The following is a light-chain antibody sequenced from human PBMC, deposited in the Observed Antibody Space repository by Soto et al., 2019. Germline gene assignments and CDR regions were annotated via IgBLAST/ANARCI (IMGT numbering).Light chain of an antibody. Sequence: IQLTQSPSSLSASVGDRVTITCRASQGISSYLAWYQQKPGKAPKLLIYAASTLQSGVPSRFSGSGSGTDFTLNISSLQPEDFATYYCQQFNSYPRTFGQGTKLEIK. V-gene: IGKV1-9*01. CDR3: QQFNSYPRT. CDR2: AAS. J-gene: IGKJ2*01. CDR1: QGISSY.